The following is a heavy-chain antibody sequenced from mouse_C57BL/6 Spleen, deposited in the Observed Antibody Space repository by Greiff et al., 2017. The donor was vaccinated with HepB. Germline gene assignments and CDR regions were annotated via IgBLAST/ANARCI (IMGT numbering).Heavy chain of an antibody. CDR2: INPNNGGT. J-gene: IGHJ2*01. V-gene: IGHV1-26*01. D-gene: IGHD1-1*01. CDR3: ARGEITTVVPYFDY. CDR1: GYTFTDYY. Sequence: EVQLQQSGPELVKPGASVKISCKASGYTFTDYYMNWVKQSHGKSLEWIGDINPNNGGTSYNQKFKGKATLTVDKSSSTAYMELRSLTSEDSAVYYCARGEITTVVPYFDYWGQGTTLTVSS.